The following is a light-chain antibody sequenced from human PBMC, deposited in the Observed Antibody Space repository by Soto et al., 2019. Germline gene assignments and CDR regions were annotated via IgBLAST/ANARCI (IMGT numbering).Light chain of an antibody. CDR1: SSDVGGYNY. Sequence: QSALTQPASVSGSPGQSITISCTGTSSDVGGYNYVSWFQQHPGIVPKLMIYEVSNRPSGVSNRFSGSKSVNTAYLTISGLQAEDEAYYYCISYTTKSTWVFGGGTKLTVL. V-gene: IGLV2-14*01. CDR2: EVS. CDR3: ISYTTKSTWV. J-gene: IGLJ2*01.